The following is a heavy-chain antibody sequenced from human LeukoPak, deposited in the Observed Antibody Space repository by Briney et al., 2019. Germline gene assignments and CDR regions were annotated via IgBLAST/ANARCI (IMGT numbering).Heavy chain of an antibody. J-gene: IGHJ4*02. CDR3: ARRSDFDY. CDR1: GYSFTSHW. CDR2: IYPGDSDT. Sequence: GESLKISCKGSGYSFTSHWIAWVRQMPGKGLEWMGIIYPGDSDTRYSPSFQGQVTISADKSINTAYLQWSGLKASDTAIYYCARRSDFDYWGQGTLVTVSS. V-gene: IGHV5-51*01.